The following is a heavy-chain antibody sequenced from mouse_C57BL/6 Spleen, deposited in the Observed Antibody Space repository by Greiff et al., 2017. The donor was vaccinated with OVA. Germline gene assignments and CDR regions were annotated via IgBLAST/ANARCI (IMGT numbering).Heavy chain of an antibody. D-gene: IGHD1-1*01. CDR1: GFTFSDYG. CDR3: ARPHYYGSSGWYFDV. CDR2: ISSGSSTI. J-gene: IGHJ1*03. Sequence: EVKLMESGGGLVKPGGSLKLSCAASGFTFSDYGMHWVRQAPEKGLEWVAYISSGSSTIYYADTVKGRFTISRDNAKNTLFLQMTSLRSEDTAMYYCARPHYYGSSGWYFDVWGTGTTVTVSS. V-gene: IGHV5-17*01.